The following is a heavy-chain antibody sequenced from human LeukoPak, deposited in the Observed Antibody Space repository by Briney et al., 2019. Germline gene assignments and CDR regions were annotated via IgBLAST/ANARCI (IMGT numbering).Heavy chain of an antibody. D-gene: IGHD2-2*01. CDR1: GYTFTGYY. CDR2: INPNSGGT. CDR3: ARGHLVVVPAAPFDP. V-gene: IGHV1-2*02. J-gene: IGHJ5*02. Sequence: ASVKVSCKASGYTFTGYYMHWVRQAPGQGLEWMGWINPNSGGTNYAQKFQGRVTMTRDTSTSTAYMELSRLRSDDTAVYYCARGHLVVVPAAPFDPWGQGTLVTVSS.